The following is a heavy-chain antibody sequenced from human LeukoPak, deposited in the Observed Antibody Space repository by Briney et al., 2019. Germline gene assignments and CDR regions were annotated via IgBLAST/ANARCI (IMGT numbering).Heavy chain of an antibody. V-gene: IGHV4-39*01. CDR3: ASDPNSSGLSY. CDR1: GGSISSSTHY. CDR2: IYYSGST. J-gene: IGHJ4*02. Sequence: SETLSLTCTVSGGSISSSTHYWGWIRQPPGKGLEYIGTIYYSGSTYYNPSLRSRVTMSVDTSKKQFSLKLSSVTAADTAVYYCASDPNSSGLSYWGQGTLVTVSS. D-gene: IGHD6-19*01.